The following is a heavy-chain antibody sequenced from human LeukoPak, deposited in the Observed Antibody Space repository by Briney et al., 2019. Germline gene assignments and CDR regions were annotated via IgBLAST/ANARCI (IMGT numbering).Heavy chain of an antibody. CDR1: GFTFSSYG. CDR2: ISYDGSNK. V-gene: IGHV3-30*18. J-gene: IGHJ4*02. Sequence: GSLRLSCAASGFTFSSYGMHWVRQAPSKGLEWVAVISYDGSNKYYADSVKGRFTISRDNSKNTLYLQMNSLRAEDTAVYYCAKAWGLLNYFDYWGQGTLATVSS. CDR3: AKAWGLLNYFDY. D-gene: IGHD1-26*01.